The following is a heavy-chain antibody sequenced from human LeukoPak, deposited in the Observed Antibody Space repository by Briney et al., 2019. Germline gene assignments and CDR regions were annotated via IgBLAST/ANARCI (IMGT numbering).Heavy chain of an antibody. D-gene: IGHD7-27*01. Sequence: PSETLSLTCTVSGGSISSYYWSWIRQPPGKGPEWIRYIYYSGSTNYNPSLKSRVTMSVDTSKNRFSLKLSSVTAADTAVYYCARGSLGNLDYWGQGTLVTVSS. CDR1: GGSISSYY. CDR3: ARGSLGNLDY. V-gene: IGHV4-59*12. J-gene: IGHJ4*02. CDR2: IYYSGST.